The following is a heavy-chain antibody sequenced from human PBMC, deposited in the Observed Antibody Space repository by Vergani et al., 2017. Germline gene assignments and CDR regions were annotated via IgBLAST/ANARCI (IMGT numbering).Heavy chain of an antibody. V-gene: IGHV1-69*01. CDR2: IIPIFGTA. CDR1: GGTFSSYA. D-gene: IGHD3-22*01. Sequence: QVQLVQSGAEVKKPGSSVKVSCKASGGTFSSYAISWVRQAPGQGLEWMGGIIPIFGTANYAQKFQGRVTITADESTSAAYMGLSSLRSEDTAVYYCARAPYYYDSSGSPWFSPWSQGTLVTVPS. J-gene: IGHJ5*02. CDR3: ARAPYYYDSSGSPWFSP.